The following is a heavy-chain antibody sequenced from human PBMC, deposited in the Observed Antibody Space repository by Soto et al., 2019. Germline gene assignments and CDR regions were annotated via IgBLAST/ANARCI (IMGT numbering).Heavy chain of an antibody. CDR1: GGSISSSSYY. CDR2: IYYSGST. CDR3: ARLAKWLVKNYYYYYGMDV. D-gene: IGHD6-19*01. Sequence: SETLSLTCTVSGGSISSSSYYWGWIRQPPXKGLEWIGSIYYSGSTYYNPSLKSRVTISVDTSKNQFSLKLSSVTAADTAVYYCARLAKWLVKNYYYYYGMDVWGQGTTVTVSS. J-gene: IGHJ6*02. V-gene: IGHV4-39*01.